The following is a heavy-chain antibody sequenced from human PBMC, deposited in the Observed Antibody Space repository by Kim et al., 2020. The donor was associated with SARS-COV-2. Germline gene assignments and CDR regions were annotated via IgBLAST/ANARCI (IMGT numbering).Heavy chain of an antibody. D-gene: IGHD3-10*01. V-gene: IGHV3-30*01. CDR3: ARDLSGWFGESTNWFDP. J-gene: IGHJ5*02. Sequence: VKGRFTISRDNSKNTLYLQMNSLRAEDTAVYYCARDLSGWFGESTNWFDPWGQGTLVTVSS.